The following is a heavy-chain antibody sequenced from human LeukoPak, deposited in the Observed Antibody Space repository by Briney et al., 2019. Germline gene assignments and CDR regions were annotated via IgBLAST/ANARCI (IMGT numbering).Heavy chain of an antibody. CDR2: ISSSSSYI. Sequence: PGGSLRLSCAASGFTFSSYSMNWVCQAPGKGLEWVSSISSSSSYIYYADSVKGRFTISRDNAKNSLYLQMNSLRAEDTAVYYCARDRDSSSWHFDYWGQGTLVTVSS. V-gene: IGHV3-21*01. CDR3: ARDRDSSSWHFDY. J-gene: IGHJ4*02. CDR1: GFTFSSYS. D-gene: IGHD6-13*01.